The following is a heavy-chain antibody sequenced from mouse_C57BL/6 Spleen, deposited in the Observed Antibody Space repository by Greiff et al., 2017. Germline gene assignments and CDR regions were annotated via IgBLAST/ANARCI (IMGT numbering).Heavy chain of an antibody. CDR1: GYTFTSYW. CDR2: IDPSDSYT. J-gene: IGHJ1*03. CDR3: ARGLDWYFDV. V-gene: IGHV1-50*01. D-gene: IGHD4-1*01. Sequence: QVQLKQPGAELVKPGASVKLSCKASGYTFTSYWMQWVKQRPGQGLEWIGEIDPSDSYTNYNQKFKGKATLTVDTSSSTAYMQLSSLTSEDSAVYYCARGLDWYFDVWGTGTTVTVSS.